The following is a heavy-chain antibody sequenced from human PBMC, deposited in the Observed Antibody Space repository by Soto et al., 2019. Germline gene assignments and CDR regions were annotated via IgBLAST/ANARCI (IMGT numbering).Heavy chain of an antibody. D-gene: IGHD6-13*01. CDR2: INPSGGST. CDR3: ARDGNRAAAGTGSYPEGPHFFDY. J-gene: IGHJ4*02. CDR1: GYTFTSYY. V-gene: IGHV1-46*01. Sequence: ASVKVSCKASGYTFTSYYMHWVRQAPGQGLEWMGIINPSGGSTSYAQKFQGRVTMTRDTSTSTVYMELSSLRSEDTAVYYCARDGNRAAAGTGSYPEGPHFFDYWGQGTLVTVSS.